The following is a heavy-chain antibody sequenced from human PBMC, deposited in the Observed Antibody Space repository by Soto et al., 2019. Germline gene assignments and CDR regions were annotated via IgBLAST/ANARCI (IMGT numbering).Heavy chain of an antibody. J-gene: IGHJ4*02. CDR2: IYHSGST. D-gene: IGHD6-13*01. CDR1: GGSVRDGSYY. CDR3: ARGTSSWSGYFDY. Sequence: PSETLSLTCTVSGGSVRDGSYYWAWLRQPPGKGLEWIGHIYHSGSTIYNPSLKSRVTISIDTSKSQFSLKLSSVTAADTAVYYCARGTSSWSGYFDYWGQGTLVTVSS. V-gene: IGHV4-61*01.